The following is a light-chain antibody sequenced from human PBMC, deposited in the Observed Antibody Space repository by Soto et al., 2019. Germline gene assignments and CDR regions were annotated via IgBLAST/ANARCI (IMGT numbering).Light chain of an antibody. Sequence: DIQMTQSPSSLSASVGDRVTIPCRASQGISNHLAWYQQKPGKLPKLLVYAASTLQSGVPSRFSGSGSGTDFTLTISSLQPDDVATYYCQKYNSAPPWTFGQGTKVEIK. J-gene: IGKJ1*01. V-gene: IGKV1-27*01. CDR2: AAS. CDR1: QGISNH. CDR3: QKYNSAPPWT.